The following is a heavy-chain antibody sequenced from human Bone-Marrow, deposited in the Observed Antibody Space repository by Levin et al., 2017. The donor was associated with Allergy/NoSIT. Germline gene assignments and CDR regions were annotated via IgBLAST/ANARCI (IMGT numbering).Heavy chain of an antibody. CDR2: VFHTGTT. Sequence: PSETLSLTCSVSGSSIRSAYYWGWIRQTPGKGLEWLGSVFHTGTTSYNPSLQSRVTMSRDTSKNHFSLQLRSVTAADTAIYYCVRDGGYQLLPLLSYFDYWGQGVLVTVSS. V-gene: IGHV4-38-2*02. D-gene: IGHD1-26*01. CDR3: VRDGGYQLLPLLSYFDY. J-gene: IGHJ4*02. CDR1: GSSIRSAYY.